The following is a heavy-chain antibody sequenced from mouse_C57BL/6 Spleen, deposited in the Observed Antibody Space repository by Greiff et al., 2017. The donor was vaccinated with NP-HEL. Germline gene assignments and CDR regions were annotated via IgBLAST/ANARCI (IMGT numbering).Heavy chain of an antibody. CDR3: APHLGGSSYAMDY. V-gene: IGHV1-19*01. CDR2: INPYNGGT. D-gene: IGHD1-1*01. CDR1: GYTFTDYY. Sequence: EVQLQQSGPVLVKPGASVKMSCKASGYTFTDYYMNWVKQSHGKSLEWIGVINPYNGGTSYNQKFKGKATLTVDKSSSTAYMELNSLTSEDSAVYYWAPHLGGSSYAMDYWGQGTSVTVSS. J-gene: IGHJ4*01.